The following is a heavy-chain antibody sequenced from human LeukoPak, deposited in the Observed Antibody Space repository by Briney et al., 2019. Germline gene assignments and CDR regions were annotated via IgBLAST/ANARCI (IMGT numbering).Heavy chain of an antibody. Sequence: ASVKVSCKASGGTVSIYAISWLRQAPGQGLQWMGGFLPIFGAAQYAQEFQGRVTITTDESTNTIYMEISSLRSEDTAVYYCARADVVADLRKVASVWFDPWGQGTLVTVSS. CDR3: ARADVVADLRKVASVWFDP. D-gene: IGHD3-16*02. CDR2: FLPIFGAA. V-gene: IGHV1-69*05. J-gene: IGHJ5*02. CDR1: GGTVSIYA.